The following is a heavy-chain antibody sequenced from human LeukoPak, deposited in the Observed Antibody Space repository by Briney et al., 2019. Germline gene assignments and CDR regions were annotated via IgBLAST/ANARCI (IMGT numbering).Heavy chain of an antibody. CDR1: GGSISSYY. CDR2: IYTSGST. Sequence: PSETLSLTCTVSGGSISSYYWSWIRQPAGKGLEWIGRIYTSGSTNYNPSLKSRVTMSVDTSKNQFSLKLSSVTAADTAVYYCARGDDSDYYDSSGPLGWFDPWGQGTLVTVSS. V-gene: IGHV4-4*07. CDR3: ARGDDSDYYDSSGPLGWFDP. J-gene: IGHJ5*02. D-gene: IGHD3-22*01.